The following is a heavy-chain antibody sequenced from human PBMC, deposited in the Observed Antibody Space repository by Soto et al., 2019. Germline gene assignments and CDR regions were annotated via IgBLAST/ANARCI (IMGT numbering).Heavy chain of an antibody. CDR1: GGTFSSYS. CDR2: IIPIFGTA. Sequence: ASVKVSCKASGGTFSSYSISWVLQAPGQGLEWMGGIIPIFGTANYAQKFQGRVTITADESTSTAYMELSSLRSEDTAVYYCAHSSSPAYYFDYWGQGTLVTVSS. D-gene: IGHD6-6*01. J-gene: IGHJ4*02. V-gene: IGHV1-69*13. CDR3: AHSSSPAYYFDY.